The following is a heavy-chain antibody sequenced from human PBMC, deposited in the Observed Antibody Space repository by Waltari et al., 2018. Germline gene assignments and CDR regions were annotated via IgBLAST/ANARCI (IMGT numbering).Heavy chain of an antibody. V-gene: IGHV4-34*01. J-gene: IGHJ3*02. CDR1: GGSFSGYY. CDR2: IDPSGST. D-gene: IGHD3-9*01. CDR3: ARGRLRYFDWLSRNPGAFDI. Sequence: QVQLQQWGAGLLKPSETLSLTCAVYGGSFSGYYWSWIRQPPGKGLEWIGEIDPSGSTNYNPSLKSRVTISVDTSKNQFSLKLSSVTAADTAVYYCARGRLRYFDWLSRNPGAFDIWGQGTMVTVSS.